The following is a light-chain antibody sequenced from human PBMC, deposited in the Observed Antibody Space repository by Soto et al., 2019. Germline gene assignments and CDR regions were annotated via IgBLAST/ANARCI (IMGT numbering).Light chain of an antibody. J-gene: IGKJ4*01. CDR3: QQRSNWPLT. CDR1: QSISSY. CDR2: DAS. V-gene: IGKV3-11*01. Sequence: EIVLTQSPATLSFSPGERATLSCSASQSISSYLAWYQQKPGQAPRLLIYDASNRATGIPARFRGSGSGTDFTLTISSLEPEDFVVYYCQQRSNWPLTFGGGTKVDIK.